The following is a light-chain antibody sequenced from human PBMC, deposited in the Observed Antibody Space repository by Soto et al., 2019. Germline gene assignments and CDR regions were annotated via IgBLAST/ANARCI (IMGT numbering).Light chain of an antibody. CDR3: QQLNSYPLT. CDR2: AAS. Sequence: DIQLTQSPSVLSASVGDRVTITCRATQGIGNYLAWYQQKPGKAPNLLIYAASTLQSGVPSRFSGSGSGTEFTLTVSNLQPEDFATYYCQQLNSYPLTFGQGTRLEIK. J-gene: IGKJ5*01. CDR1: QGIGNY. V-gene: IGKV1-9*01.